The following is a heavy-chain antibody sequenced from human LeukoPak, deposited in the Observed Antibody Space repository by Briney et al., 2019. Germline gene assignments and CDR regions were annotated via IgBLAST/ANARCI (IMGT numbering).Heavy chain of an antibody. CDR1: GFTFSSYG. V-gene: IGHV3-23*01. Sequence: GGSLRLSCAASGFTFSSYGMSWVRQAPGKGLEWVSAISGSGGSTYYADSVKGRFTISRDNSKNTLYLQMNSLRAEDTAVYYCARDPYSGTYGDTYYYYMDVWGKGTTVTISS. CDR2: ISGSGGST. J-gene: IGHJ6*03. CDR3: ARDPYSGTYGDTYYYYMDV. D-gene: IGHD1-26*01.